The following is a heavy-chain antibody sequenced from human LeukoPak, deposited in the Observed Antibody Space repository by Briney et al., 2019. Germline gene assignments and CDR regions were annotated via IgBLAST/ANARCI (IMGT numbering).Heavy chain of an antibody. J-gene: IGHJ4*02. CDR1: GYTFTNYW. D-gene: IGHD3-3*01. V-gene: IGHV5-51*01. CDR3: ARLEGNAFFDY. CDR2: IYPLDSDA. Sequence: GGSLEISWKGSGYTFTNYWIAWVGRLPGKGLDWMGVIYPLDSDARYSPSFQGEVTISADKSISTVYLQWSTLKASDTAMYYCARLEGNAFFDYWGQGTLVTVSS.